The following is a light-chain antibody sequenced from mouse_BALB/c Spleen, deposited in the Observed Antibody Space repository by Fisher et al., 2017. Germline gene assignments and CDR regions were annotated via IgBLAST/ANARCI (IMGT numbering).Light chain of an antibody. CDR2: KVS. J-gene: IGKJ1*01. V-gene: IGKV1-117*02. Sequence: VLTQSPLSLPVSLGDQASISCRSSQSIVHSNGNTYSEWYLQKPGQSPKLLIYKVSNRFSGVPDRFSGSGSGTDFSLNIHPVEEDDIAMYFCQQSRKVPWTFGGGTKLEIK. CDR3: QQSRKVPWT. CDR1: QSIVHSNGNTY.